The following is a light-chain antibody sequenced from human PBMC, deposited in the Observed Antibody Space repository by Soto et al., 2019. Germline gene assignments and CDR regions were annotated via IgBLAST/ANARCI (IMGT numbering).Light chain of an antibody. V-gene: IGKV1-27*01. CDR2: AAS. CDR3: QKYSSVIT. J-gene: IGKJ5*01. CDR1: QGISNF. Sequence: DIQMTQSPSSLSASVGDRVTITCRASQGISNFLAWYQQKPGKVPKLLISAASTLQSGVPSRFSGSGSGTDFTLTITSLQPEYVATYYCQKYSSVITFGQGTGLEIK.